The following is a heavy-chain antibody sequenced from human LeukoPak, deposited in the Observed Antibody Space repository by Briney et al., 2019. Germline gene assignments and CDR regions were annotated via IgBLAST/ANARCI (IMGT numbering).Heavy chain of an antibody. D-gene: IGHD5-18*01. CDR1: GGSISSYY. J-gene: IGHJ4*02. CDR3: ARESYSYGPAGFDY. Sequence: PETLSLTCTVSGGSISSYYWSWIRQPPGKGLEWIGYIYYTGSTNYNPSLKSRVTISVDTSKNQFSLKLSSVTAADTAVYYCARESYSYGPAGFDYWGQGTLVTVSS. V-gene: IGHV4-59*12. CDR2: IYYTGST.